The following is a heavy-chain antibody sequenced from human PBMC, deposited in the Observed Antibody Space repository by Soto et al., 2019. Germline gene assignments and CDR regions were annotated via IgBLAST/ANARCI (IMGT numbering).Heavy chain of an antibody. CDR3: ARGDCVGGTCYSLAGSFYYYMDV. CDR1: GFTFSNYW. D-gene: IGHD2-15*01. CDR2: INSDGSVS. V-gene: IGHV3-74*02. Sequence: EVQLVESGGGLVQPGGSLRLSCAASGFTFSNYWMYWVRQAPGKGLEWVSRINSDGSVSSHADSVRGRLTISRDNVKNTLYLHMDRLRAEDTAGYFCARGDCVGGTCYSLAGSFYYYMDVWGKGTTVTVFS. J-gene: IGHJ6*03.